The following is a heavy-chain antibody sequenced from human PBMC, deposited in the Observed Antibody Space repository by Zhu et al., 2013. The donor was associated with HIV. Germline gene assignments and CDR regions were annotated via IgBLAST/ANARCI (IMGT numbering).Heavy chain of an antibody. Sequence: QVQLVQSGAEVKKPGASVKVSCKASGYTFTGYYMHWVRQAPGQGLEWMGWINPNSGGTNYAQKFQGRVTMTRDTSISTAYMELSRLRSDDTAVYYCARDYGAVAKGWLLDYWGQGNLVTVSS. CDR2: INPNSGGT. CDR3: ARDYGAVAKGWLLDY. CDR1: GYTFTGYY. J-gene: IGHJ4*02. D-gene: IGHD6-19*01. V-gene: IGHV1-2*02.